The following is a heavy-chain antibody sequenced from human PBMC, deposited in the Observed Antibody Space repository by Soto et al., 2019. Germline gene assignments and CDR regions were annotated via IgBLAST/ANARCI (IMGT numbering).Heavy chain of an antibody. D-gene: IGHD4-17*01. J-gene: IGHJ4*02. Sequence: GGSLRLSCAASGFTFSSYAMSWVRQAPGKGLEWVSAISGSGGSTYYADSVKGRFTISRDNSKNTLYLQMNSLRAEDTAVYYGAKDLPPYGDYEAYYFDYWGQGTLVTVSS. CDR3: AKDLPPYGDYEAYYFDY. CDR2: ISGSGGST. CDR1: GFTFSSYA. V-gene: IGHV3-23*01.